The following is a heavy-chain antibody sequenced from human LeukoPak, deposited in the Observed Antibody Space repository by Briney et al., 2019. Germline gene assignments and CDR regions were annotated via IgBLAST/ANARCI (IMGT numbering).Heavy chain of an antibody. Sequence: PGGSLRLSCVASGFTFRNYAMSWVRQAPGKGLESVSTISGSASYTHYADSVKGRFTISRDNSKNTLYLHMDSLRADDTAVYYCAKDGEDWGQGTLFSVSS. CDR3: AKDGED. D-gene: IGHD2-21*01. J-gene: IGHJ4*02. CDR1: GFTFRNYA. V-gene: IGHV3-23*01. CDR2: ISGSASYT.